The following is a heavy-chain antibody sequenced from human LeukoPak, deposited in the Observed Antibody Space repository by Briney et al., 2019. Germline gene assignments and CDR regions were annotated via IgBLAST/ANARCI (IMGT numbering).Heavy chain of an antibody. Sequence: ASVKVSCKASGYSFTGHYIHWVRQVPGQGLEWMGWINPNSGGTSFAQKFQGRVTMTRDTSITTAFMELSSLRSDDTAVYYCVRDADCTSTSCYVGYWGQGTLVTVSP. J-gene: IGHJ4*02. CDR1: GYSFTGHY. CDR3: VRDADCTSTSCYVGY. V-gene: IGHV1-2*02. D-gene: IGHD2-2*01. CDR2: INPNSGGT.